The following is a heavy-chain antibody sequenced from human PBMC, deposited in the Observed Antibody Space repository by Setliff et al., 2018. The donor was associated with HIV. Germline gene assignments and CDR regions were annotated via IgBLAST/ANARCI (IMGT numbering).Heavy chain of an antibody. CDR3: ARQQGDSRGFYPHFDY. CDR2: IYYTGNT. Sequence: LSLTCTVSGVSVSGTAYYWAWIRQPPGRGLEWIGNIYYTGNTNYNSSLKSRISMSMVASKKQIFLELSTVSAADTAVYYCARQQGDSRGFYPHFDYWGQGRLVTVSS. J-gene: IGHJ4*02. V-gene: IGHV4-39*01. D-gene: IGHD3-22*01. CDR1: GVSVSGTAYY.